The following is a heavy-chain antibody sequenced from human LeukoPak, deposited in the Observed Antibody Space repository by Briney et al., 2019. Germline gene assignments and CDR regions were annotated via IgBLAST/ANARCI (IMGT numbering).Heavy chain of an antibody. V-gene: IGHV3-21*01. D-gene: IGHD2-2*01. CDR2: ISTSRRYI. J-gene: IGHJ5*02. CDR3: ARADCSSSTCYLRRSWCDP. CDR1: GFTLSNYD. Sequence: GGSLRLSCAASGFTLSNYDMNWVRQAPGKGLEGVSSISTSRRYIYYIDSVRGRFTISRDDAKNSLYLEMNSLRAEDTAVYYCARADCSSSTCYLRRSWCDPWGQGTLVTVSS.